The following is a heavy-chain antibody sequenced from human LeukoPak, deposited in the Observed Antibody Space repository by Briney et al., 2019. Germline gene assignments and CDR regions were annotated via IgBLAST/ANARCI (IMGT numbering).Heavy chain of an antibody. J-gene: IGHJ5*02. D-gene: IGHD2-15*01. Sequence: GSLRLSCAVSGFSVSDYYMNWVRQPPGKGLEWVSLIRDSGETFYADSVKGRFTISRDDSKNTVYLQMSSLRLEDTAVHFCARDRAATQDWVEFDPWGQGTLVTVSS. CDR2: IRDSGET. CDR1: GFSVSDYY. CDR3: ARDRAATQDWVEFDP. V-gene: IGHV3-66*03.